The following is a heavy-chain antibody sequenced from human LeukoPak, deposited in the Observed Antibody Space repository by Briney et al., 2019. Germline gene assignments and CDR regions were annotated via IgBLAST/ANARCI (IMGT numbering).Heavy chain of an antibody. CDR3: ARGDYGDYAIPFDY. D-gene: IGHD4-17*01. J-gene: IGHJ4*02. V-gene: IGHV3-21*01. Sequence: GGSLRLSCAASGFTFSSYSINWVRQASGKGLEWVSSISSSSTYIYYADSVKGRFSISRDNAKNSLYLQMNSLRAEDTAVYYCARGDYGDYAIPFDYWGQGTLVTVSS. CDR1: GFTFSSYS. CDR2: ISSSSTYI.